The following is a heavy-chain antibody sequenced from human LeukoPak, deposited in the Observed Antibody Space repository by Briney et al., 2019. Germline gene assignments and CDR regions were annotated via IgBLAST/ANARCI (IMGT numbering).Heavy chain of an antibody. V-gene: IGHV3-21*04. CDR3: VKAVVIDHYYFYMDV. Sequence: GGSLRLSCAASGFTFSSYSMNWVRQAPGKGLEWVSSISSSSYIYYADSVKGRFTISRDNAKNSLYLQMNSLRAEDTALYYCVKAVVIDHYYFYMDVWGKGTTVTISS. J-gene: IGHJ6*03. CDR1: GFTFSSYS. CDR2: ISSSSYI. D-gene: IGHD3-22*01.